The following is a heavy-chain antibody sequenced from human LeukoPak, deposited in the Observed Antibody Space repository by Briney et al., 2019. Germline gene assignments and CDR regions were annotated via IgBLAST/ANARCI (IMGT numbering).Heavy chain of an antibody. D-gene: IGHD5-18*01. V-gene: IGHV4-4*07. CDR2: IYTSGST. J-gene: IGHJ5*02. CDR3: ARDGAMERSNHNWFDP. CDR1: GGSISSYY. Sequence: PSETLSLTCTVSGGSISSYYWSWMRQPAGKGRVWIGRIYTSGSTNYNPSLKSRVTMSVDTSKSQFSLKLSSVTAADTAVYYCARDGAMERSNHNWFDPWGQGTLVTASS.